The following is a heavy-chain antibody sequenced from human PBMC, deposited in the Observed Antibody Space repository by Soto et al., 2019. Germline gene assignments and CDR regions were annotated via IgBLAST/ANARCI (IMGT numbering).Heavy chain of an antibody. J-gene: IGHJ4*02. CDR1: GASISRGHYY. CDR2: IYTSGTT. Sequence: QVQLQESGPGLVKPSQTLSLTCSVSGASISRGHYYWSWIRQLPGKGLEWIGYIYTSGTTFYNPSLKSRVTISIDTSKNRFSLNLTSVTAADTALYYCAREVVAITNSIDYWGQGTLVTVSS. CDR3: AREVVAITNSIDY. D-gene: IGHD5-12*01. V-gene: IGHV4-31*02.